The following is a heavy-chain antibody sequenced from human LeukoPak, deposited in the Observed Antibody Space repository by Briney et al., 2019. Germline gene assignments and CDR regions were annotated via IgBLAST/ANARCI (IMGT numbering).Heavy chain of an antibody. J-gene: IGHJ6*04. D-gene: IGHD6-25*01. Sequence: SETLSLTCAVYGGSFSGYYWSWIRQPPGKGLDWIGEINHSGSTNYNPSLKSRVTISVDTSKNQFSLKLSSVTAADTAVYYCARDQQRPYYYYYGMDVWGKGTTVTVSS. CDR2: INHSGST. V-gene: IGHV4-34*01. CDR3: ARDQQRPYYYYYGMDV. CDR1: GGSFSGYY.